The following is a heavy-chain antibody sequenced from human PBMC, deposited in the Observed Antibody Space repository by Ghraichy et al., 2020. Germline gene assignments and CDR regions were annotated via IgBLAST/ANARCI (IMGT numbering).Heavy chain of an antibody. CDR1: GGSVSSGSYY. D-gene: IGHD3-3*01. CDR2: IYYSGST. Sequence: SETLSLTCTVSGGSVSSGSYYWSWIRQPPGKGLEWIGYIYYSGSTNYNPSLKSRVTISVDTSKNQFSLKLSSVTAADTAMYYCARGRYDFWSGSRFSPIDYWGQGTLVTVSS. CDR3: ARGRYDFWSGSRFSPIDY. J-gene: IGHJ4*02. V-gene: IGHV4-61*01.